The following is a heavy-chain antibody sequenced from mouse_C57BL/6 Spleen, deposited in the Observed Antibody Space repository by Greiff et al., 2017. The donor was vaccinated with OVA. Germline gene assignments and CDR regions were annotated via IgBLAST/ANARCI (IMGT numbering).Heavy chain of an antibody. D-gene: IGHD3-2*02. CDR3: ARSLDSSGYYAMDY. J-gene: IGHJ4*01. CDR2: INPSTGGT. V-gene: IGHV1-42*01. CDR1: GYSFTGYY. Sequence: EVQGVESGPELVKPGASVKISCKASGYSFTGYYMNWVKQSPEKSLEWIGEINPSTGGTTYNQKFKAKATLTVDKSSSTAYMQLKSLTSEDSAVYYCARSLDSSGYYAMDYWGQGTSVTVSS.